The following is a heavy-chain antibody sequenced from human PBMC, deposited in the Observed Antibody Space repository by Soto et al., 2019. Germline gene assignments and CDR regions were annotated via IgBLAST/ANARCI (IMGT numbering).Heavy chain of an antibody. Sequence: SETLSLTCTVSGDSIISSDCYWGWDPQPPGKGLERIGSTFYLASSNYNPSITSRATMSVDTPKNQFALRPRSVTYADTAWYLFAIHSLALRKNNWFDPWGQGTMVTVSS. CDR3: AIHSLALRKNNWFDP. D-gene: IGHD3-3*02. CDR1: GDSIISSDCY. J-gene: IGHJ5*02. V-gene: IGHV4-39*01. CDR2: TFYLASS.